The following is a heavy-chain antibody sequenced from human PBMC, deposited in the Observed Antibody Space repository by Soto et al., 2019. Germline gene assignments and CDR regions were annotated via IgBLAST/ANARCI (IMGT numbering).Heavy chain of an antibody. CDR2: ISSSGSTI. V-gene: IGHV3-48*03. Sequence: PGGSLRLSCAASGFTFSSYEMNWVRQAPGKGLEWVSYISSSGSTIYYADSVKGRFTISRDNAKNSLYLQMNSLRAEDTAVYYCARGVGNYYGSGSYTKYYYYYGMDVWGQGTTVTVSS. J-gene: IGHJ6*02. CDR1: GFTFSSYE. CDR3: ARGVGNYYGSGSYTKYYYYYGMDV. D-gene: IGHD3-10*01.